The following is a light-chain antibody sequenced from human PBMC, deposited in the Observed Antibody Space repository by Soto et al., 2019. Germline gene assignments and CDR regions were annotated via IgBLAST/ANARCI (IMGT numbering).Light chain of an antibody. V-gene: IGKV3-20*01. CDR2: GAS. Sequence: EIVLTQSPGTLSLSPGERATLSCRASQSVSNNYLAWYQPKPGKAPRLLIYGASNRATGIPDRLSGSGSGTVFTLAIRRLEPEDFAVYYCQQYGSSGTFGQGTKVDIK. CDR1: QSVSNNY. CDR3: QQYGSSGT. J-gene: IGKJ1*01.